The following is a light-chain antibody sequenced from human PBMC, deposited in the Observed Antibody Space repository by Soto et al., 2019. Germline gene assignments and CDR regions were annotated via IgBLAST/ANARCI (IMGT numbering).Light chain of an antibody. Sequence: QSPLTQPASVSGSPGQSITISCTGTSSDVGGYNYVSWYQQHPGKAPKLMIYEVSYRPSGVSNRFSGSKSGNTASLTISGLQAEDEADYYCSSYTSSSTVVFGGGTKLTVL. CDR1: SSDVGGYNY. J-gene: IGLJ2*01. CDR3: SSYTSSSTVV. CDR2: EVS. V-gene: IGLV2-14*01.